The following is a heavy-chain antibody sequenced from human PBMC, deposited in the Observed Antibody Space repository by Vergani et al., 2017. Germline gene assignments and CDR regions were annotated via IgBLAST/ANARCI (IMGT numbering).Heavy chain of an antibody. CDR1: EFTFSSYS. CDR2: ISSSSSYI. D-gene: IGHD3-3*01. J-gene: IGHJ4*02. CDR3: ARDPPYDFWSGKGGFDY. Sequence: EVQLVESGGGLVKPGGSLRLSCAASEFTFSSYSMNWVRQAPGKGLEWVSSISSSSSYIYYADSVKGRFTISRDNAKNSLYLQMNSLRAEDTAVYYCARDPPYDFWSGKGGFDYWGQGTLVTVSS. V-gene: IGHV3-21*01.